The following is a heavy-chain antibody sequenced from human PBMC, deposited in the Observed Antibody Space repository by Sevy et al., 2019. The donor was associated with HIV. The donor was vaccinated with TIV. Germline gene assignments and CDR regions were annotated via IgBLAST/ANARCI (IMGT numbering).Heavy chain of an antibody. V-gene: IGHV3-49*03. CDR1: GFTFGDYA. CDR3: TRGGSSGWYRPNYFDY. CDR2: IRSKAYGGTT. J-gene: IGHJ4*02. D-gene: IGHD6-19*01. Sequence: GGSLRLSCTASGFTFGDYAMSWFRQAPGKGLEWVGFIRSKAYGGTTEYAASVKGRFTISRDDSKSIAYLQMNSLKTEDTALYYCTRGGSSGWYRPNYFDYWGQVTLVTVSS.